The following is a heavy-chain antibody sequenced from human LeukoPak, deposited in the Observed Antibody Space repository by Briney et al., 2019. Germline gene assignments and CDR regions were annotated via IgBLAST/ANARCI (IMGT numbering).Heavy chain of an antibody. J-gene: IGHJ4*02. CDR2: ISSSSSYI. CDR3: ARAHGITIFGVVGDY. CDR1: GFTFNTYW. Sequence: GGSLRLSCAASGFTFNTYWMAWVRQAPGKGLEWVSSISSSSSYIYYADSVKGRFTISRDNAKNSLYLQMNSLRAEDTAVYYCARAHGITIFGVVGDYWGQGTLVTVSS. V-gene: IGHV3-21*01. D-gene: IGHD3-3*01.